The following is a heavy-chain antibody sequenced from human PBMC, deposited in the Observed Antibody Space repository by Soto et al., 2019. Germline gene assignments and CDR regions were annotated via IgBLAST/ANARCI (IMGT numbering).Heavy chain of an antibody. D-gene: IGHD2-15*01. CDR2: IYYSGST. Sequence: SETLSLTCTVSGGSVSSGSYYWSWIRRPPGKGLEWIGYIYYSGSTSYNLSLKSRATISLDTSKNQFSLKLNSVTAADTAVYYCARVKCSGGSCDKPFDYWGQGTLVTVSS. CDR1: GGSVSSGSYY. J-gene: IGHJ4*02. V-gene: IGHV4-61*01. CDR3: ARVKCSGGSCDKPFDY.